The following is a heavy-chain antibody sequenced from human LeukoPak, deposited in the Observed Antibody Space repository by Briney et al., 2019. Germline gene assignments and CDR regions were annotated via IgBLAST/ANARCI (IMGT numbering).Heavy chain of an antibody. Sequence: GASVKVSCKASGYTFTGYYMHWVRQAPGQGLEWMGWINPNSGGTNYAQKFQGRVTMTRDTSISTAYMELSRLRSDDTAVYYCARDPEPLYYDFWSGYYMVRDYYYYMDVWGKGTTVTVSS. CDR2: INPNSGGT. V-gene: IGHV1-2*02. D-gene: IGHD3-3*01. J-gene: IGHJ6*03. CDR3: ARDPEPLYYDFWSGYYMVRDYYYYMDV. CDR1: GYTFTGYY.